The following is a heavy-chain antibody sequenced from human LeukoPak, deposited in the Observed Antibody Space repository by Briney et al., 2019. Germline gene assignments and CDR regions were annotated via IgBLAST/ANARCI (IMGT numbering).Heavy chain of an antibody. CDR3: ARRPTYYDFWSGPSGDAFDI. CDR2: IYPGDSDT. V-gene: IGHV5-51*01. CDR1: GYSFTSYW. Sequence: GESLKISCKGSGYSFTSYWIGWVRPMPGKGLEWMGIIYPGDSDTRYSPSFQGQVTISADKSISTAYLQWSSLKASDTAMYYCARRPTYYDFWSGPSGDAFDIWGQGTMVTVSS. J-gene: IGHJ3*02. D-gene: IGHD3-3*01.